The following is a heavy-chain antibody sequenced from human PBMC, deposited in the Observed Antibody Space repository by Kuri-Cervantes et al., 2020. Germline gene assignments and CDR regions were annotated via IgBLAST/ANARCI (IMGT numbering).Heavy chain of an antibody. J-gene: IGHJ6*02. CDR2: ISGSGGST. CDR1: GFTFSSYA. V-gene: IGHV3-23*01. D-gene: IGHD6-13*01. Sequence: GGSLRLSCAASGFTFSSYAMSWVRQAPGKGLEWVSAISGSGGSTYYADSVKGRFTISRDNSKNTLYLQMNSLRAEDTAVYYCAKAGYSSSWYGSVGYYYYGMDVWGQGTTVTVSS. CDR3: AKAGYSSSWYGSVGYYYYGMDV.